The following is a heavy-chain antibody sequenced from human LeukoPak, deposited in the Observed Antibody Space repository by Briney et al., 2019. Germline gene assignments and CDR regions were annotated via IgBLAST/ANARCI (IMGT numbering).Heavy chain of an antibody. J-gene: IGHJ3*02. CDR1: GGSISSSSYY. CDR3: ARDLIAAVGGDAFDI. D-gene: IGHD6-13*01. V-gene: IGHV4-39*07. CDR2: IYYSGST. Sequence: SETPSLTCTVSGGSISSSSYYWGWIRQPPGKGLEWIGSIYYSGSTYYNPSLKSRVTISVDTSKNQFSLKLSSVTAADTAVYYCARDLIAAVGGDAFDIWGQGTMVTVSS.